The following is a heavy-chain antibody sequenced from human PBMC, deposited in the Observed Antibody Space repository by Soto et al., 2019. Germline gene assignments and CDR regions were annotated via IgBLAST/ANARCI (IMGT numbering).Heavy chain of an antibody. V-gene: IGHV3-15*01. CDR3: IKGPERRYCGGGSCSSNYYGMDV. CDR1: GFTFSNAW. Sequence: PGGSLRLSCAASGFTFSNAWMSWVRQSPGKGLEWVGRIKSKTDGGTTDYAAPVKGRFTISRDDSKNTLYLQMNSLKTEDTAVYYCIKGPERRYCGGGSCSSNYYGMDVWGQGTMVTVSS. CDR2: IKSKTDGGTT. D-gene: IGHD2-15*01. J-gene: IGHJ6*02.